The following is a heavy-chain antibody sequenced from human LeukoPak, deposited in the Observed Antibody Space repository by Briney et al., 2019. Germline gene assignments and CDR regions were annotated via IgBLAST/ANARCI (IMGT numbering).Heavy chain of an antibody. D-gene: IGHD5-18*01. V-gene: IGHV3-23*01. J-gene: IGHJ4*02. CDR2: ISGSGGST. CDR3: AKNQYRSFDY. CDR1: GFTFSTYG. Sequence: PGGSLRLSCAASGFTFSTYGMSWVRQAPGKGLEWVSVISGSGGSTNYADSVKGRLTISRDNSKNTLYLQMNSLRAEDTAVYYCAKNQYRSFDYWGQGTLVTVSS.